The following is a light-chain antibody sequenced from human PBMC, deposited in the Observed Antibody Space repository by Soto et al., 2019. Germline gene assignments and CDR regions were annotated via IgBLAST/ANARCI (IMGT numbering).Light chain of an antibody. CDR1: QSVSSN. Sequence: EIVMTQSPATLSVSPGERATLSCRASQSVSSNLAWYQQKPGQAPRLLIYGASTRATGIPARFSGRGSGTEFTLTISSLQSEDFAVYYCQQYNNWPPWTFGQGTKVE. CDR3: QQYNNWPPWT. J-gene: IGKJ1*01. CDR2: GAS. V-gene: IGKV3-15*01.